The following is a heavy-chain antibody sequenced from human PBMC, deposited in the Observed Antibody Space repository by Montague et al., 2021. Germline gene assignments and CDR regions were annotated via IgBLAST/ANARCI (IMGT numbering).Heavy chain of an antibody. V-gene: IGHV4-39*01. CDR2: IYYSGST. D-gene: IGHD2-21*02. CDR3: ARRMGFVVVTEHDAFDX. CDR1: GGPISSTSYY. Sequence: SETLSLTCTVSGGPISSTSYYWGWIRQPPGTGLEWIGSIYYSGSTYYNPSLKSRVTISADTSKNQFSLRLRSVTAADTAVYYCARRMGFVVVTEHDAFDXWGQGTMVTVSS. J-gene: IGHJ3*02.